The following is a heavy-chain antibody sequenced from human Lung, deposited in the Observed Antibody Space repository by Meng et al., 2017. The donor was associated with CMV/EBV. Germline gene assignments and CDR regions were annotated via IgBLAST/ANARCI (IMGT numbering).Heavy chain of an antibody. J-gene: IGHJ6*02. CDR2: SGSRSDT. CDR1: GFTLSRYD. D-gene: IGHD1-26*01. Sequence: ESXKIPWAATGFTLSRYDIHWARQATGKGLEGVSGSGSRSDTHYADSVKGRFTISRENAKNSVYLQVNSVRAGDTAVYYCGRKIPVSGMDVWGQGTTVTVSS. CDR3: GRKIPVSGMDV. V-gene: IGHV3-13*01.